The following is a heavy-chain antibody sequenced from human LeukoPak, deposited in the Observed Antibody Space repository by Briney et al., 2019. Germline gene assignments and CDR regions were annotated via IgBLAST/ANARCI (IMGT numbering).Heavy chain of an antibody. CDR3: AKDRWTGSPGNFDY. J-gene: IGHJ4*02. CDR2: IIGSDGST. Sequence: PGGSLRLSCAASGFTFSSYVMSWVRQAPGKGLEWVSDIIGSDGSTYYADSVKGRFTISRDNSKNTLYLQMNSLRVEDTAVYYCAKDRWTGSPGNFDYWGQGTLVTVSS. D-gene: IGHD3/OR15-3a*01. V-gene: IGHV3-23*01. CDR1: GFTFSSYV.